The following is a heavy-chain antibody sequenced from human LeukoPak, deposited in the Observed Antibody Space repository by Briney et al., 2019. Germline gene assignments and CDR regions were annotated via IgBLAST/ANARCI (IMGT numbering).Heavy chain of an antibody. D-gene: IGHD2-8*01. CDR2: INSDGSST. Sequence: GGSLRLSCAASGFTFSSYWMHWVRQAPGKGRVWVSRINSDGSSTSYADSVKGRFTISRDNAKNTLYLQMNSLRAEDTAVYYFARDYRVLSWGQGTLVTVSS. CDR3: ARDYRVLS. V-gene: IGHV3-74*01. CDR1: GFTFSSYW. J-gene: IGHJ4*02.